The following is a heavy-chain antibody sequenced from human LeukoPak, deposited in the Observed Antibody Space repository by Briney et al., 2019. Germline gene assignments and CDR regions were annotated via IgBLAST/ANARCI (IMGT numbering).Heavy chain of an antibody. Sequence: SETLSLTCTVSGGSISSGSYYWSWIRQPAGKGLEWIGRIYTSGSTNYNPSLKSRVTISVDTSKNQFSLKLSSVTAADTAVYYCARTPVTTVVTLRHFDYWGQGTLVTVSS. V-gene: IGHV4-61*02. CDR3: ARTPVTTVVTLRHFDY. CDR1: GGSISSGSYY. CDR2: IYTSGST. J-gene: IGHJ4*02. D-gene: IGHD4-23*01.